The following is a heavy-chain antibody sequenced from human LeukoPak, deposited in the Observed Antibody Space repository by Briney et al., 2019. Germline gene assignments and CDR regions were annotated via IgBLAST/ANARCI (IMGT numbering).Heavy chain of an antibody. CDR1: GGSISSDGYY. D-gene: IGHD6-13*01. CDR2: IYHSGSA. J-gene: IGHJ4*02. V-gene: IGHV4-30-2*01. CDR3: ARGGYSRPEDY. Sequence: SETLSLTCTVSGGSISSDGYYWSWIRQPPGKGLEWIGYIYHSGSAYYNPSLKSRVTISVDRSKNQFSLKLRSVSAADTAVYYCARGGYSRPEDYWGQGTLVTVSS.